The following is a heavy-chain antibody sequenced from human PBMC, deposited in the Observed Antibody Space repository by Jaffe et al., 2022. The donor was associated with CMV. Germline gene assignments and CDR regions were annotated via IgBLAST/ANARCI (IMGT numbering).Heavy chain of an antibody. CDR2: IWYDGSNK. CDR3: ARDCGGDCYSDLSIYYYGMDV. D-gene: IGHD2-21*02. V-gene: IGHV3-33*01. CDR1: GFTFSSYG. Sequence: QVQLVESGGGVVQPGRSLRLSCAASGFTFSSYGMHWVRQAPGKGLEWVAVIWYDGSNKYYADSVKGRFTISRDNSKNTLYLQMNSLRAEDTAVYYCARDCGGDCYSDLSIYYYGMDVWGQGTTVTVSS. J-gene: IGHJ6*02.